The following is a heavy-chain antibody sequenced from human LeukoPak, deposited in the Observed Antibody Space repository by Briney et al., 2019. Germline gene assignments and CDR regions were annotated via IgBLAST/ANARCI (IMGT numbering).Heavy chain of an antibody. V-gene: IGHV3-48*02. CDR1: GFTSNSYN. CDR2: ISSSSSTI. J-gene: IGHJ3*02. CDR3: ARAYSSSSGRDAFDS. D-gene: IGHD6-6*01. Sequence: GGSLRLSCAASGFTSNSYNMNWVRQAPGKGLEWVSYISSSSSTIYYADSVKGRFTISRDSAKTSLFLQMNSLRDEDTAVYYCARAYSSSSGRDAFDSWGLGTLVTVSS.